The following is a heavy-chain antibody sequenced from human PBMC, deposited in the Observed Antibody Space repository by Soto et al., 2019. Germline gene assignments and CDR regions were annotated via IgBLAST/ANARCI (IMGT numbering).Heavy chain of an antibody. CDR3: ARGVYSSSWYYNYFDY. D-gene: IGHD6-13*01. Sequence: QVQLQESGPGLVKPSETLSLTCTVSGGSVSSGNYYWSWIRQPPGKGLEWIGYIYYSGSTNYNPSRKSRVTISVDTSKNQFSLKLSSVTAADTAVYYGARGVYSSSWYYNYFDYWGQGPLVTVSS. CDR2: IYYSGST. J-gene: IGHJ4*02. CDR1: GGSVSSGNYY. V-gene: IGHV4-61*01.